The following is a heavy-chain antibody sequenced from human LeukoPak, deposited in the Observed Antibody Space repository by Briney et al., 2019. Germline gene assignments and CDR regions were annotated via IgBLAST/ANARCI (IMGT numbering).Heavy chain of an antibody. V-gene: IGHV3-23*01. Sequence: GSLRLSCAPPGVTPTTYSTSCARPAPRKRLGWVSTIRCNGHTTHYADSVKGRFTISRDNSKNTVYLKMNSVRAEDTAVYYCAKDMDDSSGFYSYYHWGQGTLVTVSS. CDR2: IRCNGHTT. J-gene: IGHJ1*01. CDR1: GVTPTTYS. D-gene: IGHD3-22*01. CDR3: AKDMDDSSGFYSYYH.